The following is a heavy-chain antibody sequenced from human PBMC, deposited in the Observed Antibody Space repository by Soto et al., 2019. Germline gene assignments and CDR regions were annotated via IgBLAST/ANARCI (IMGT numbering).Heavy chain of an antibody. D-gene: IGHD6-13*01. V-gene: IGHV3-49*03. CDR2: IRSKAYGGTT. J-gene: IGHJ6*02. CDR1: GFTFGDYA. Sequence: PGGSLRLSCTTSGFTFGDYAMSWSRQAPGKGLEWVGVIRSKAYGGTTDYAASVKGRFTISRDDPKSIAYLQMNSLKSEDTGVYYCTKYTYTSRYAYYGMDVWGHGTTVTVSS. CDR3: TKYTYTSRYAYYGMDV.